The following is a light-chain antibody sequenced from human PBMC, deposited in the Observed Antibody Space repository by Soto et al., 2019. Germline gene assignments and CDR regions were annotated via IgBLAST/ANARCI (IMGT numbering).Light chain of an antibody. CDR2: DAS. V-gene: IGKV3-11*01. CDR1: QSIGGY. CDR3: QQRFDWPIT. Sequence: EIVLTQSPVTLSLSPGERATLFCRASQSIGGYLAWYQQRPGQAPRLVIYDASYRATGIPARFSGSGSGTDFTLTISSLDPEDVAVYYCQQRFDWPITFGQGTRLDI. J-gene: IGKJ5*01.